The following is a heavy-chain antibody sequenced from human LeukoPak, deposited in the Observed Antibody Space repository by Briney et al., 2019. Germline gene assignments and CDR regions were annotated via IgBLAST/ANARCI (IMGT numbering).Heavy chain of an antibody. D-gene: IGHD2-21*02. J-gene: IGHJ4*02. CDR2: IYSGGGT. Sequence: PGGSLRLSCAASGFTVSSNYMTWVRQAPGKGLEWVSVIYSGGGTYHADSVKGRFTISRDNSKNTLYLQMNSLGAEDTAVYYCARAVTVVTAIHDWGQGTLVTVSS. CDR1: GFTVSSNY. CDR3: ARAVTVVTAIHD. V-gene: IGHV3-53*01.